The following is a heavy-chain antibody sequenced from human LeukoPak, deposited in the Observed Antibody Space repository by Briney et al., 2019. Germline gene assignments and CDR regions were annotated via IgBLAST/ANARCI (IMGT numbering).Heavy chain of an antibody. CDR2: ISSSGSTI. Sequence: PGGSLRLSCAASGFTCSSYEMNWVRQAPGKGLEWFSYISSSGSTIYYADSVKGRFTISRDNAKNSLYLQMNSLRAEDTAVYYCARPAVFGVVIAPDYYGMDVWGQGTTVTVSS. CDR1: GFTCSSYE. D-gene: IGHD3-3*01. CDR3: ARPAVFGVVIAPDYYGMDV. J-gene: IGHJ6*02. V-gene: IGHV3-48*03.